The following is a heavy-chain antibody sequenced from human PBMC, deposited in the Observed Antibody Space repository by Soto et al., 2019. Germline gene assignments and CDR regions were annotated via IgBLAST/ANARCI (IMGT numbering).Heavy chain of an antibody. CDR3: VHTPGYYDSNY. J-gene: IGHJ4*02. V-gene: IGHV2-5*01. Sequence: QFTLKESGPTLVKPTQTLTLTCTFSGFSLSISGVGVGWIRQPPGKALEWLALNYWNDDKRYSPSLKSRLTISKDTSKNQVVLTMTNMDPVDTATYYCVHTPGYYDSNYWGQGTLVTVSS. CDR2: NYWNDDK. D-gene: IGHD3-22*01. CDR1: GFSLSISGVG.